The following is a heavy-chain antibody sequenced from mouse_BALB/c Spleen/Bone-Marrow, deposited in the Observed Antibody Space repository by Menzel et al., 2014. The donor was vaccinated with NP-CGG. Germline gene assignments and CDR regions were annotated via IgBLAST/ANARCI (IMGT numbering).Heavy chain of an antibody. CDR3: ASGDVYFAY. Sequence: DVMLVESGGGLVKPGGSLKLSCAASGFTFSSYAMSWVRQSPDKRPEWVAEISSGGSYTYYPDTVTGRFTISRDNAKNTLYLEMSSLRSEDTAMYYCASGDVYFAYWGQGTLVTVSA. J-gene: IGHJ3*01. CDR2: ISSGGSYT. CDR1: GFTFSSYA. V-gene: IGHV5-9-4*01.